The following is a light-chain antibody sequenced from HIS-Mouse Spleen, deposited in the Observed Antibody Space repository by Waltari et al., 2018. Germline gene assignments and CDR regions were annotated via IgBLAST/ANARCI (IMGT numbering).Light chain of an antibody. V-gene: IGLV3-1*01. CDR1: KLGDKY. CDR2: QDS. Sequence: SYELTQPPSVSVSPGQTASITCSGDKLGDKYACWYQQKPGQSPVLVIYQDSKRPSGIPELFSGSNSGTTATLTISGTQAMDEADYYCQAWDSSYSVFGGGTKLTVL. J-gene: IGLJ2*01. CDR3: QAWDSSYSV.